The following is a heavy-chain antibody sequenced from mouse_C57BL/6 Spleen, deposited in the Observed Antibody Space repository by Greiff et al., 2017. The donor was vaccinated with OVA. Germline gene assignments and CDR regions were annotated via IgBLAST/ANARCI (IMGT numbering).Heavy chain of an antibody. Sequence: EVQLQQSGAELVKPGASVKLSCTASGFNIKDYYMHWVKQRTEQGLEWIGRIDPEDGETKYAPTFQGTATITAHTSSNTASLQLSSLTSENTAVYYCARSSYDYGAYWGQGTLVTVSA. D-gene: IGHD2-4*01. V-gene: IGHV14-2*01. J-gene: IGHJ3*01. CDR2: IDPEDGET. CDR1: GFNIKDYY. CDR3: ARSSYDYGAY.